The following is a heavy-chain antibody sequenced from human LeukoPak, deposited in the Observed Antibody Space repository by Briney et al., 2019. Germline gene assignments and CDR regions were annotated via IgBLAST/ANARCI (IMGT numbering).Heavy chain of an antibody. CDR1: GGAFTNYY. D-gene: IGHD2-15*01. J-gene: IGHJ4*02. Sequence: SETLSLTCAVYGGAFTNYYWSWIRQPPGKGLEWIGEINHSGSTYYNPSLKSRVTISVDTSKNQFSLKLSSVTAADTAVNYCARVARAVGYWGQGTLVTVSS. V-gene: IGHV4-34*01. CDR3: ARVARAVGY. CDR2: INHSGST.